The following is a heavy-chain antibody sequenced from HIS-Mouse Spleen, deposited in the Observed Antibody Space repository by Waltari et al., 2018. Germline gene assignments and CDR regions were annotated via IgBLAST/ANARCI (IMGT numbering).Heavy chain of an antibody. V-gene: IGHV4-34*01. J-gene: IGHJ6*02. CDR2: INHSGST. CDR3: ARGSDSSSWYYYYYGMDV. Sequence: QVQLQQWGAGLLKPSETLSLTCAVYGGSFSGYYWSWIRQPPGKGLEWIGEINHSGSTNYNPSLKSRVTISVDTSKNQFSLKLSSVTAADTAVYYCARGSDSSSWYYYYYGMDVWGQGTTVTVSS. D-gene: IGHD6-13*01. CDR1: GGSFSGYY.